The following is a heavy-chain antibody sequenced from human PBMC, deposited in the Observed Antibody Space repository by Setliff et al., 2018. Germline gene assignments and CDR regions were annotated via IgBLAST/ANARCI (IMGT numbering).Heavy chain of an antibody. CDR3: ARMSGFQYIDV. Sequence: ASVKVSCKASGYIFSAYHVHWVRQAPGQGPEWVGCIRPLRGDAKSAQKFQGRLTMTGDASINTAFMELTGLTSDDTAVYYCARMSGFQYIDVWDKGTTVTVSS. D-gene: IGHD3-3*01. CDR2: IRPLRGDA. V-gene: IGHV1-2*02. J-gene: IGHJ6*03. CDR1: GYIFSAYH.